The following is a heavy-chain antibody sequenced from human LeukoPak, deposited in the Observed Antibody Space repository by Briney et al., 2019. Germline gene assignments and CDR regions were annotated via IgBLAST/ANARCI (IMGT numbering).Heavy chain of an antibody. V-gene: IGHV1-69*04. J-gene: IGHJ4*02. Sequence: ASVKVSCKASGGTFSSYAISWVRQAPGQGLEWMGRIIPILGIANYAQKFQGRVTITADKSTSTAYMELSSLRSEDTAVYYCASREITIFGMVAFDYWGQGTLVTVSS. CDR2: IIPILGIA. CDR3: ASREITIFGMVAFDY. CDR1: GGTFSSYA. D-gene: IGHD3-3*01.